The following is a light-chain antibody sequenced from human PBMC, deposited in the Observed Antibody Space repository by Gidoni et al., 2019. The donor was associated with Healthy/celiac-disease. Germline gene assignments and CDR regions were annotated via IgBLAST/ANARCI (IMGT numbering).Light chain of an antibody. CDR3: QQRSNWPRT. V-gene: IGKV3-11*01. Sequence: EIVLTHSPATLSLSPGERATLSCRVSQSVSSYLAWYQQKPVQAPRLLIYDASNRATGSPARLIGSGSGTDFTLTISSLEPEDFAVYYCQQRSNWPRTFGQGTKVEIK. CDR2: DAS. CDR1: QSVSSY. J-gene: IGKJ1*01.